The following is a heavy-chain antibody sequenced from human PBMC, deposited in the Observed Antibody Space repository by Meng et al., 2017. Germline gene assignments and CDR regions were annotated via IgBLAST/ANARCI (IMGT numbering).Heavy chain of an antibody. CDR2: INAGNGNT. Sequence: ASVKVSCKASGYTFTSYAMHWVRQAPGQRLEWMGWINAGNGNTKYSQKFQGRVTITRDTSASTAYMELRSLRSDDTAVYYCSHCSSTSCYGGRYYYGMDVWGQGTTVTVSS. CDR1: GYTFTSYA. J-gene: IGHJ6*02. V-gene: IGHV1-3*01. CDR3: SHCSSTSCYGGRYYYGMDV. D-gene: IGHD2-2*01.